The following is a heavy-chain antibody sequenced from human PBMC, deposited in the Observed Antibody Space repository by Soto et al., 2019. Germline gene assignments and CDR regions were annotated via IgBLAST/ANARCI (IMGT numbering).Heavy chain of an antibody. CDR3: ARGRRHYYDSSGYYSADYYYYGMDV. CDR1: GYIFTNHY. J-gene: IGHJ6*02. Sequence: ASVKVSCKASGYIFTNHYIHWVRQAPGQGLEWMGIINPNSGGTNYVQRFQGWVTMTRDTSTSTGYMELSRLRSDDTAVYYCARGRRHYYDSSGYYSADYYYYGMDVWGQGTTVTVSS. D-gene: IGHD3-22*01. V-gene: IGHV1-2*04. CDR2: INPNSGGT.